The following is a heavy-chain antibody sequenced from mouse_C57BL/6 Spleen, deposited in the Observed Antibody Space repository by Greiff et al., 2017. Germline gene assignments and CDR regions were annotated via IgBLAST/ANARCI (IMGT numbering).Heavy chain of an antibody. CDR2: IHPNSGST. J-gene: IGHJ2*01. CDR1: GFTFTSYW. V-gene: IGHV1-64*01. CDR3: AREAVGSSYPYYFDY. Sequence: QVQLQQPGAELVKPGASVKLSCKASGFTFTSYWMHWVKQRPGQGLEWIGMIHPNSGSTNYNEKFKSKATLTVDKSSSTAYMQLSSLTSEDSAVYYCAREAVGSSYPYYFDYWGQGTTLTVSS. D-gene: IGHD1-1*01.